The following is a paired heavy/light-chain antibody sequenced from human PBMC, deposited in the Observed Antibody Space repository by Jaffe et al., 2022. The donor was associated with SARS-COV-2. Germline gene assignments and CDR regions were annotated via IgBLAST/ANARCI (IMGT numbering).Light chain of an antibody. V-gene: IGKV2-30*01. CDR1: QSLVYSDGNSY. Sequence: DVVMTQSPLSLPVTLGQPASISCRSSQSLVYSDGNSYLNWFQQRPGQAPRRLIYKASNRDSGVPDRFSGSGSGTDFTLKISRVEAEDVGVYYCMQGTHWPLTFGQGTKLEIK. CDR3: MQGTHWPLT. J-gene: IGKJ2*01. CDR2: KAS.
Heavy chain of an antibody. Sequence: QVQLQESGPGLVKPSQTLSLTCIVSGGSISSGDYNWSWIRQHPGKGLELIGFIYDSGSTYYSSSLKSRLTISVDMSRNQFSLVLNSMTAADTAVYYCARGEPDSKIDSWGQGILVTVSS. CDR2: IYDSGST. CDR3: ARGEPDSKIDS. CDR1: GGSISSGDYN. D-gene: IGHD1-26*01. J-gene: IGHJ4*02. V-gene: IGHV4-31*03.